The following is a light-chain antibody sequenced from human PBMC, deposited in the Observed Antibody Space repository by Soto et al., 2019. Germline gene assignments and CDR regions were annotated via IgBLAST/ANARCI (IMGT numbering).Light chain of an antibody. V-gene: IGLV3-9*01. CDR3: QVWDSSTV. CDR2: RNS. J-gene: IGLJ1*01. CDR1: NIGNKN. Sequence: SYELTQPLSVSVALGQTARITCGGNNIGNKNVHGYQQKPGQAPVLVIYRNSNRPSGIPERFSGSNSGNTATLTISRAQAGDEADYYCQVWDSSTVFGTGTKLTVL.